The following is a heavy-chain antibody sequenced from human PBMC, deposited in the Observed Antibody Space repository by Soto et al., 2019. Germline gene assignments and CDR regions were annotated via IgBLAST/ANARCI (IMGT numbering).Heavy chain of an antibody. V-gene: IGHV3-30-3*01. CDR3: ARAYDFWSGYYSGGMDV. J-gene: IGHJ6*02. Sequence: GGSLRLSCGASGFTFSSYAMHWFRQAPGKGLEWVAVISYDGSNKYYADSVKGRFTISRDNSKNTLYLQMNSLRAEDTAVYYCARAYDFWSGYYSGGMDVWGQGTTVTVSS. D-gene: IGHD3-3*01. CDR1: GFTFSSYA. CDR2: ISYDGSNK.